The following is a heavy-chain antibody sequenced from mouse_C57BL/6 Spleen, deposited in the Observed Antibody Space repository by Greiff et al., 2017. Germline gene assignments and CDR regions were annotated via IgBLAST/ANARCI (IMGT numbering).Heavy chain of an antibody. CDR1: GYTFTDYY. D-gene: IGHD1-1*01. CDR2: INPNNGGT. Sequence: EVQLQQSGPELVKPGASVKISCKASGYTFTDYYMNWVKQSHGKSLEWIGDINPNNGGTSYNQKFKGKATLTVDKSSSTAYMELRSLTSEDSAVYYCARSRGGYYGSSRPWYFDVWGTGTTVTVSS. CDR3: ARSRGGYYGSSRPWYFDV. J-gene: IGHJ1*03. V-gene: IGHV1-26*01.